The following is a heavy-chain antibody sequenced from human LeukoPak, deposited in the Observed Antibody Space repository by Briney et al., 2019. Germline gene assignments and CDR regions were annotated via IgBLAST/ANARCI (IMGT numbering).Heavy chain of an antibody. CDR3: AREDMGYCSGGSCYRAWFDP. V-gene: IGHV3-48*03. D-gene: IGHD2-15*01. CDR1: GFTFSSYE. J-gene: IGHJ5*02. CDR2: ISSSGSTI. Sequence: PGGSLRLSCAASGFTFSSYEMNWVRQAPGKVLEWVSYISSSGSTIYYADSVKGRFTISRDNAKNSLYLQMNSLRAEDTAVYYCAREDMGYCSGGSCYRAWFDPCGQGTLVTVSS.